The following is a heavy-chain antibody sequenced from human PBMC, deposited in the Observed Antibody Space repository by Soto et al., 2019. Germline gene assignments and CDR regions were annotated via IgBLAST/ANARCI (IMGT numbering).Heavy chain of an antibody. CDR1: GFSFDGYA. CDR3: VKASTYSSSQGWFDP. D-gene: IGHD6-6*01. CDR2: ISWNSGNI. V-gene: IGHV3-9*01. J-gene: IGHJ5*02. Sequence: LRLSCAASGFSFDGYAMNWVRQPPGKGLEWVSGISWNSGNIDYADSVKGRFTISRDNAKNSLYLQMNSLRAEDTALYYCVKASTYSSSQGWFDPWGQGTMVTVSS.